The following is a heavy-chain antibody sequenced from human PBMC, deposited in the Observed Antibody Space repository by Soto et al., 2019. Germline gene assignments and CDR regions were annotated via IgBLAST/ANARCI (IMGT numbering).Heavy chain of an antibody. J-gene: IGHJ5*02. CDR3: ARDRGGYCGGGSCSEAWFDP. CDR1: GYTFSSYP. Sequence: QVQLVQSGAEEKRPGASVKISCKASGYTFSSYPIHWVRQAPGHRLEWMGWINSGNGYTKYSQKFQARVSITRDTSASTAYMQLSSLRSEDTAVYYCARDRGGYCGGGSCSEAWFDPWGQGTLVTVSS. V-gene: IGHV1-3*05. CDR2: INSGNGYT. D-gene: IGHD2-15*01.